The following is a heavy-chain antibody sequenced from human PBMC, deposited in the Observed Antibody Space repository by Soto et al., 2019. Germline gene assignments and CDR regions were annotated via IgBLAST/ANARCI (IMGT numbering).Heavy chain of an antibody. CDR1: GFDFRIYW. CDR2: IYPGDSDT. J-gene: IGHJ6*02. V-gene: IGHV5-51*01. Sequence: SLKISCKASGFDFRIYWIDWVRQVPGRGLEWMGIIYPGDSDTRYSPSFQGQVTISADKSISTAYLQWSSLKASDTAMYYCARHYDFWSRCMDVWGQGTTVTVSS. D-gene: IGHD3-3*01. CDR3: ARHYDFWSRCMDV.